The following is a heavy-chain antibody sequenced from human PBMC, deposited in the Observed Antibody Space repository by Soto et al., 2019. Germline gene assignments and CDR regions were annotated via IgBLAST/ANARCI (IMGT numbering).Heavy chain of an antibody. Sequence: EVQLLESGGGLVQPGGSLRLSCAASGFTFSSYAMRWVRQAPVKGLEWGSAISGSGGSTYYADSVKGRFTISRDNSKNTLYLQMNSMRAEDTAVYYCARRGSGSYYDYWGQGPLVTVSS. CDR1: GFTFSSYA. J-gene: IGHJ4*02. CDR3: ARRGSGSYYDY. D-gene: IGHD1-26*01. V-gene: IGHV3-23*01. CDR2: ISGSGGST.